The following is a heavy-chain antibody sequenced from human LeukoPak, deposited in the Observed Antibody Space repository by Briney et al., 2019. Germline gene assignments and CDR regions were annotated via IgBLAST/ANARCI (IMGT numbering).Heavy chain of an antibody. CDR1: GGTFSSYA. J-gene: IGHJ6*03. Sequence: ASVKVSCKASGGTFSSYAISWVRQAPGQGLEWMGGIIPIFGTTNYAQKFQDRVTITADKSTSTAYMELSSLRSEDTAVYYCARDRVVRGVMGYYYYYYMDVWGKGTTVTISS. CDR3: ARDRVVRGVMGYYYYYYMDV. CDR2: IIPIFGTT. V-gene: IGHV1-69*06. D-gene: IGHD3-10*01.